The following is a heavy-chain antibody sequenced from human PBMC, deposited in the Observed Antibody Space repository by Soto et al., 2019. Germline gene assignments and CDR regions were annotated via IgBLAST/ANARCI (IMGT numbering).Heavy chain of an antibody. J-gene: IGHJ6*03. D-gene: IGHD2-15*01. Sequence: EASVKVSCKASGYTFTSYAMHWVRQAPGQRLEWMGWINAGNGNTKYSQKFQGRVTITRDTSASTAYMELSSLRSEDTAVYYCARGSVLARYCSGGSCYYYYMDVWGKGTTVTVSS. V-gene: IGHV1-3*01. CDR3: ARGSVLARYCSGGSCYYYYMDV. CDR1: GYTFTSYA. CDR2: INAGNGNT.